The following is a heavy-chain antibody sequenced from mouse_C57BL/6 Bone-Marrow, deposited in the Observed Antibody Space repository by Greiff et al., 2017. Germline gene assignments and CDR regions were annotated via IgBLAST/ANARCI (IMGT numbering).Heavy chain of an antibody. Sequence: QVQLKESGAELARPGASVKLSCKASGYTFTSSGISWVKQRTGQGLEWIGEIYPRSGNTYYNEKFKGKATLTADKSSSTAYMELRSLTSEDSAVYFCARRGYGSNSSYAMDYWGQGTSVTVSS. J-gene: IGHJ4*01. CDR3: ARRGYGSNSSYAMDY. V-gene: IGHV1-81*01. D-gene: IGHD1-1*01. CDR2: IYPRSGNT. CDR1: GYTFTSSG.